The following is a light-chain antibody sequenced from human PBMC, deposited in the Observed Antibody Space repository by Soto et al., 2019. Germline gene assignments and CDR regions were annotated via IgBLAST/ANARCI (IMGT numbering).Light chain of an antibody. CDR1: QSLLHSNGYNY. CDR2: LGS. J-gene: IGKJ3*01. Sequence: DIVMTQSPLSLPVTPGEPASSSFRASQSLLHSNGYNYLDWYLQKQGQSPQLMIYLGSNRASGVPDRFSGGGSGTDFTLKISRVEAEDVGVYYFMQALQTPFTFGPGTKVDIK. V-gene: IGKV2-28*01. CDR3: MQALQTPFT.